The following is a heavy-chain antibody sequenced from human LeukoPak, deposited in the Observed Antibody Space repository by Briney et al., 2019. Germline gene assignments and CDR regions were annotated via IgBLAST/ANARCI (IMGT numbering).Heavy chain of an antibody. V-gene: IGHV3-9*01. D-gene: IGHD1-26*01. CDR2: ISWNSGSI. CDR3: AKDRQLIVGEGLFDY. J-gene: IGHJ4*02. Sequence: GGSLRLSCAASGFTFDDYAMHWVRQAPGKGLEWVSGISWNSGSIGYADSVKGRFTISRDNAKNSLYLQMNSLRAEDTALYYCAKDRQLIVGEGLFDYWGQGTLVTVSS. CDR1: GFTFDDYA.